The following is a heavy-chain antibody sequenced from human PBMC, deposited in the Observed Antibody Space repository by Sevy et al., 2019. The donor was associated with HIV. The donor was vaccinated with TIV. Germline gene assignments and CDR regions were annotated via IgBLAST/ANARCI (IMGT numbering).Heavy chain of an antibody. CDR2: INPSGGST. J-gene: IGHJ6*02. V-gene: IGHV1-46*01. D-gene: IGHD6-6*01. Sequence: ASVKVSYKASGYTFTSYYMHWVRQAPGQGLEWMGIINPSGGSTSYAQKFQGRVTMTRDTSTSTVYMELSSLRSEDTAVYYCAREGYSSSSAHTYYYGMDVWGQGTTVTVSS. CDR1: GYTFTSYY. CDR3: AREGYSSSSAHTYYYGMDV.